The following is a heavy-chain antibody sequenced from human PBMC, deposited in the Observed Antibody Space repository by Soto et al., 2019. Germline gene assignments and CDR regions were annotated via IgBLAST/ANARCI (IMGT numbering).Heavy chain of an antibody. Sequence: GRSLRLSCAASGFTFSDFYMSWIRQAPGKGLEWVSYISSSSSYTNYADSVKGRFTISRDNAKNSLYLQMNSLRAEDTAVYYCARDPHWTNAFDIWGQGTMVTVSS. CDR2: ISSSSSYT. CDR1: GFTFSDFY. J-gene: IGHJ3*02. CDR3: ARDPHWTNAFDI. V-gene: IGHV3-11*06. D-gene: IGHD1-1*01.